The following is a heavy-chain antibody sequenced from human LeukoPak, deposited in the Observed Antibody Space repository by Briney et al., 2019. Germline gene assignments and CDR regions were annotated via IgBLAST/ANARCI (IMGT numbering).Heavy chain of an antibody. Sequence: GGSLRLSCAASGFTFSSYWMHWVRQAPGKGLVWVSRINSDGSSTSYADSVKGRFTISRDNAKNTLYLQMNSLRAEDTAVYYCVRKVMVRGNYDYWGQGTLVTVSS. J-gene: IGHJ4*02. D-gene: IGHD3-10*01. CDR2: INSDGSST. CDR1: GFTFSSYW. V-gene: IGHV3-74*01. CDR3: VRKVMVRGNYDY.